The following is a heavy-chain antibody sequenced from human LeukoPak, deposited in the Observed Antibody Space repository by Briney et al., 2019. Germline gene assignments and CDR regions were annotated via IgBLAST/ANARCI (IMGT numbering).Heavy chain of an antibody. Sequence: ASVKVSCKASGYTFTSYGIRWVRQAPGQGLEWMGWISAYNGNTNYAQKLQGRVTMTTDTSTSTAYMELRSLRSDDTAVYYCARGIAATSYYYYGMDVWGQGTTVTVSS. CDR3: ARGIAATSYYYYGMDV. CDR1: GYTFTSYG. CDR2: ISAYNGNT. D-gene: IGHD6-13*01. V-gene: IGHV1-18*01. J-gene: IGHJ6*02.